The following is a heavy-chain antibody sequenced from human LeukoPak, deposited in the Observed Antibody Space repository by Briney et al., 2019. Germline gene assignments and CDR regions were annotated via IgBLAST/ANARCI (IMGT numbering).Heavy chain of an antibody. CDR1: GFSFTSYN. D-gene: IGHD4/OR15-4a*01. CDR2: ISYDGNIK. V-gene: IGHV3-30*03. CDR3: GRDFVNDAKARFDC. Sequence: GGSLRLSCAASGFSFTSYNFHWVRRAPGKGLQWLGFISYDGNIKYEDSVEGRFTISRDNSKNTLFLQMNSLRAEDTAIYYCGRDFVNDAKARFDCWGQGTLVTVSS. J-gene: IGHJ4*02.